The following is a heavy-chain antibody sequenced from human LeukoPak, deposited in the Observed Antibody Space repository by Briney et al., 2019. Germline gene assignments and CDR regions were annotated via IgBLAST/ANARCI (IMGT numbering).Heavy chain of an antibody. CDR1: GYSISSGYY. J-gene: IGHJ4*02. V-gene: IGHV4-38-2*01. Sequence: PSETLSLTCGVSGYSISSGYYWGWIRQPPGKGLQWIGTIYHTGSTYCKPSLKSRVTISVDTSKNQFSLKLSSVTAADTAVYYCARQLFTTSRHFDSWGQGTLVTVSS. CDR3: ARQLFTTSRHFDS. D-gene: IGHD2-2*01. CDR2: IYHTGST.